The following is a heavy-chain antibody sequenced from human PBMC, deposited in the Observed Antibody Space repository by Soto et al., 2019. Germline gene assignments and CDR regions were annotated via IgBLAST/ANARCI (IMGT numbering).Heavy chain of an antibody. CDR1: GFTFSSYA. Sequence: GGSLRLSCAASGFTFSSYAMSWVRQAPGKGLEWVSAISGSGGSTYYADSVKGRFTISRDNSKNTLYLQMNSLRAEDTAVYYCAKRGDKGPAATPDLYWGQGTLVTVSS. CDR3: AKRGDKGPAATPDLY. CDR2: ISGSGGST. J-gene: IGHJ4*02. V-gene: IGHV3-23*01. D-gene: IGHD2-2*01.